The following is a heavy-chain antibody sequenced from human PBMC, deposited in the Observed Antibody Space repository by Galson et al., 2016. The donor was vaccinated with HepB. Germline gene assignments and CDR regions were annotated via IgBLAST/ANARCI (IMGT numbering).Heavy chain of an antibody. CDR3: AKSSRGYCVGGSCQWFYFDS. CDR2: IRGSGGST. V-gene: IGHV3-23*01. J-gene: IGHJ2*01. Sequence: LRLSCAASGFTFSSYSMNWVRQAPGKGLEWVSAIRGSGGSTFYADSVKGRFTISRDNSMNTLYLQMNSLRAEDTAVYYCAKSSRGYCVGGSCQWFYFDSWGRGTLVTVSS. D-gene: IGHD2-15*01. CDR1: GFTFSSYS.